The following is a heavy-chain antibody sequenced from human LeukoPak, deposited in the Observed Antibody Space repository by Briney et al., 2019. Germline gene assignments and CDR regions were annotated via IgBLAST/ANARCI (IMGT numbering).Heavy chain of an antibody. CDR1: GFTFSSYA. J-gene: IGHJ6*02. D-gene: IGHD2-21*02. V-gene: IGHV3-23*01. CDR2: VSSNGAKT. Sequence: GGSLRLSCAASGFTFSSYAITWVRQAPGKGLEWVSAVSSNGAKTYYADSVKGRFTISRDNYKNMVFLQMNSLRAEDTAVYYCVHCGGDCYPCCGMDGWGQGTTVTVSS. CDR3: VHCGGDCYPCCGMDG.